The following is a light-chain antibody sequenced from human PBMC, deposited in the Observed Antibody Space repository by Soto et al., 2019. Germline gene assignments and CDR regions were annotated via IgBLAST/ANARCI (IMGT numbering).Light chain of an antibody. CDR2: GAS. CDR3: HQYGSSPYT. J-gene: IGKJ2*01. CDR1: PSVSSSY. V-gene: IGKV3-20*01. Sequence: EIVLTQSPGTLSLSPGERATLSCRASPSVSSSYLAWYQQKPGQAPRLLIYGASSRATGLPDRFSGSGSGTDFTLTISRLEPEDFAVYYCHQYGSSPYTFGQGTKLEIK.